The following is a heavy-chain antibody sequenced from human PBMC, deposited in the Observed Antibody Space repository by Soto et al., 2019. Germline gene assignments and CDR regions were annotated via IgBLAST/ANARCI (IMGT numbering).Heavy chain of an antibody. CDR3: ARWWRDGYNLYYYGMDV. CDR1: GYTFTGYY. CDR2: INPNSGGT. J-gene: IGHJ6*02. Sequence: ASVKVSCKASGYTFTGYYMHWVRQAPGQGLEWMGWINPNSGGTNYAQKFQGWVTMTRDTSVSTAYMELSRLRSDDTAVYYCARWWRDGYNLYYYGMDVWGQGTTVTVSS. D-gene: IGHD5-12*01. V-gene: IGHV1-2*04.